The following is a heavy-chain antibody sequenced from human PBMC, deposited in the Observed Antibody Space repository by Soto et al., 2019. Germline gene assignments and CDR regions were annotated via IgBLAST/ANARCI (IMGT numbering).Heavy chain of an antibody. D-gene: IGHD2-2*01. CDR3: ARTLSVHQLGPDY. V-gene: IGHV3-33*01. Sequence: PGGSLRLSCAASGFTFSSYGMHWVRQAPGKGLEWVAVIWYDGSNKYYADSVKGRFTISRDNSKNTLYLQMNSLRAEDTAVYYCARTLSVHQLGPDYWGQGTLVTVSS. CDR2: IWYDGSNK. CDR1: GFTFSSYG. J-gene: IGHJ4*02.